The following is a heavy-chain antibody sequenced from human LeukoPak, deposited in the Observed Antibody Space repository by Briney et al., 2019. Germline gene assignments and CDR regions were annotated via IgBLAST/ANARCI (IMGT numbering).Heavy chain of an antibody. J-gene: IGHJ4*02. V-gene: IGHV4-59*01. CDR1: GGSIGSYY. Sequence: SETLSLTCTVSGGSIGSYYWSWIRQPPGKGLEWIGYIHYTGRTNYNPSLKSRVAISKDTPKNQFSLKLSSVTAADTAVYYCAKEAIQLWPSVDYWGQGTLVTVSS. D-gene: IGHD5-18*01. CDR2: IHYTGRT. CDR3: AKEAIQLWPSVDY.